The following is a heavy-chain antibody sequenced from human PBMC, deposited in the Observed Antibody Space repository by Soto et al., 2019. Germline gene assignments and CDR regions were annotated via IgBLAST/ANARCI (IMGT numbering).Heavy chain of an antibody. V-gene: IGHV1-69*13. Sequence: AVHVSCKDSGGTFRSYAISWGRQARGQGLEWMGGIIPIFGTANYAQKFQGRVTITADESTSTAYMELSSLRSEGTAVYYCASRGVTIFGVVPNGMDVWGQGTTVTVSS. CDR1: GGTFRSYA. CDR2: IIPIFGTA. D-gene: IGHD3-3*01. CDR3: ASRGVTIFGVVPNGMDV. J-gene: IGHJ6*02.